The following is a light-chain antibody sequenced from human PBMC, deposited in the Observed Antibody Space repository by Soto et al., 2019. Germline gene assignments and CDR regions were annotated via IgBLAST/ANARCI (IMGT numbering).Light chain of an antibody. CDR3: QKFNTAPLT. CDR2: SAS. V-gene: IGKV1-27*01. J-gene: IGKJ5*01. CDR1: QDISVY. Sequence: DIQMTQSPSSLSASVGDRVTITCRASQDISVYLAWYQQKPGKVPKLLIYSASTLQSGVPSRFSGSGSGTDFTLTSSSRQPEDVATYYCQKFNTAPLTFGQGTRLEI.